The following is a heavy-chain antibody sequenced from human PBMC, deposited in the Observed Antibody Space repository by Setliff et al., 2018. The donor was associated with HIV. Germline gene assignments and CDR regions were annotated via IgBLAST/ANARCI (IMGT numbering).Heavy chain of an antibody. CDR2: VYYTWNT. CDR3: ARHSIAVVIGVPERDDAFDI. V-gene: IGHV4-39*01. Sequence: SETLSLTCTVSGGSISRRDYCWGWIRQPPGKGPEWIGSVYYTWNTYYNPSLKSRVTVSVDTSKNQFSLKLSSVTAADTAVYYCARHSIAVVIGVPERDDAFDIWGHGTMVTVSS. CDR1: GGSISRRDYC. J-gene: IGHJ3*02. D-gene: IGHD2-21*01.